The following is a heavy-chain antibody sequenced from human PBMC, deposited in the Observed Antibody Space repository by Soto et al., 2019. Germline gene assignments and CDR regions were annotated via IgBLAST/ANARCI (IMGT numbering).Heavy chain of an antibody. CDR2: IIPIFGTA. V-gene: IGHV1-69*01. J-gene: IGHJ5*02. D-gene: IGHD4-17*01. CDR1: GGTFSSYA. CDR3: ASDDYGDYYWFDP. Sequence: QVQLLQSGAEVKKPGSSVKVSCKASGGTFSSYAISWVRQAPGQGLEWMGGIIPIFGTANYAQKFQGRVTVTADESTSTAYMELSSLRAEDTAVYYCASDDYGDYYWFDPWGQGTLVTVSS.